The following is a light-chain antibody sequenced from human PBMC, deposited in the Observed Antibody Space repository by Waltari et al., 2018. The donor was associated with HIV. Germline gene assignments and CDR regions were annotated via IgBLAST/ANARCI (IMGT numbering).Light chain of an antibody. V-gene: IGKV1-9*01. CDR1: QGVRTY. J-gene: IGKJ2*03. CDR3: QQLNSYPHS. CDR2: GAY. Sequence: DIQLTQSPSFLSASVGDRVTTTCRASQGVRTYLAWYQQNPGKAPKLLIYGAYTLQSGVPSRFSGSGSGTEFTLTISSLQPGDSAIYYCQQLNSYPHSFGQGTKLEIK.